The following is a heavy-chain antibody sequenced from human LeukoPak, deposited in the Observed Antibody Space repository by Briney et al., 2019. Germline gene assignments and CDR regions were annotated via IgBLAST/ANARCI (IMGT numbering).Heavy chain of an antibody. CDR3: AVSIAAALSHWYFDL. V-gene: IGHV4-39*07. CDR2: IYYSGST. CDR1: GGSISSSSYY. Sequence: PSETLSLTCTVSGGSISSSSYYWGWIRQPPGKGLEWIGSIYYSGSTYYNPSLKSRVTISVDTSKNQFSLKLSSVTAADTAVYYCAVSIAAALSHWYFDLWGRGTLVTVSS. D-gene: IGHD6-13*01. J-gene: IGHJ2*01.